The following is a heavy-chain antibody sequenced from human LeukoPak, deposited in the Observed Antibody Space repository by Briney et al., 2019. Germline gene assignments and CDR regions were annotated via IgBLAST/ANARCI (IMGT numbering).Heavy chain of an antibody. J-gene: IGHJ4*02. CDR1: GFAFSSQA. V-gene: IGHV3-23*01. CDR3: AKDARRSDGWYFFDH. D-gene: IGHD6-19*01. CDR2: ISDSGDST. Sequence: PGGSLRLPCAASGFAFSSQAMGWVRQAPGKGLEWVSVISDSGDSTYYADSVKGRFTISRDNSKNTLYLQMISLRAEDTAIYYCAKDARRSDGWYFFDHWGQGTLVTVSS.